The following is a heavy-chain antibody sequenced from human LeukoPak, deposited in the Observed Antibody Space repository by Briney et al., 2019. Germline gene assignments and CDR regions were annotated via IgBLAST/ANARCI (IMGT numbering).Heavy chain of an antibody. J-gene: IGHJ4*02. Sequence: PGGSLRLSCAVSGFAFSSYAMSWVRQAPGKGLEWVSAISGSGDSTYYADSVEGRFTISRDNSKNTLYLQMNSLRAEDTAVYYCAKVPTLGYYDFWSGLQSYWGQGTLVTVSS. V-gene: IGHV3-23*01. CDR1: GFAFSSYA. D-gene: IGHD3-3*01. CDR2: ISGSGDST. CDR3: AKVPTLGYYDFWSGLQSY.